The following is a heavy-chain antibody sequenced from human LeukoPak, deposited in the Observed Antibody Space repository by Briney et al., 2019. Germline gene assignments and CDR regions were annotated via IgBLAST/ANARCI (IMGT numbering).Heavy chain of an antibody. CDR2: ISSSSSTT. Sequence: PGGSLRLSCVASGFTFSGYSMNWVRQAPGKGLEWVSYISSSSSTTYYSDSVKGRFTVSRDNAKNSMYLQMNSLTDEDTAVYYCASPLQVSDILSRWGQGTLVTVSS. CDR3: ASPLQVSDILSR. J-gene: IGHJ4*02. CDR1: GFTFSGYS. V-gene: IGHV3-48*02. D-gene: IGHD5/OR15-5a*01.